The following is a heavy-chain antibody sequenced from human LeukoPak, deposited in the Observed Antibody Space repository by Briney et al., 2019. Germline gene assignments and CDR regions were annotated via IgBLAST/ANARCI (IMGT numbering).Heavy chain of an antibody. V-gene: IGHV3-21*01. J-gene: IGHJ4*02. Sequence: GGSLRLSCTASGFTFRRYSFNWVRQAPGKGLEWVSTIRSGSDYIYYADSVRGRFTISRDNAENSLYLQMNSLRAEDTAVYYCTRDLSLAAPQGFDYWGQGTLVTVSS. CDR2: IRSGSDYI. CDR1: GFTFRRYS. CDR3: TRDLSLAAPQGFDY. D-gene: IGHD6-6*01.